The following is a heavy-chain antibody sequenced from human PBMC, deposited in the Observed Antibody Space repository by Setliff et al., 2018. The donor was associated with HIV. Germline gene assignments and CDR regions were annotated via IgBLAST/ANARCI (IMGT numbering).Heavy chain of an antibody. CDR3: ARSYCGGGLCFRGLDL. Sequence: SETLSLTCTVSGGSISNSNYFWDWIRQPPGKGLEWIGSAGSADYGGNAYYNPSLKSRVTISVETSKNQLSLKLTSVTASDTAVYYCARSYCGGGLCFRGLDLWGQGTTVTVSS. D-gene: IGHD2-21*01. CDR1: GGSISNSNYF. V-gene: IGHV4-39*07. CDR2: AGSADYGGNA. J-gene: IGHJ6*02.